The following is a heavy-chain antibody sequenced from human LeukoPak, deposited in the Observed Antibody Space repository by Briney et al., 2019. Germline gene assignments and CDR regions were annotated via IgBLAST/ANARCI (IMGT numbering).Heavy chain of an antibody. CDR2: IFPGDSDT. CDR3: ARRLTYDSRAYYCLDY. Sequence: GESLKISCKGSGYSFTSYWIGWVRQKPGKGLGWMGIIFPGDSDTRYSPSLQGQVTISADKSISTAYLQWSSLKASDTAMYYCARRLTYDSRAYYCLDYWGQGTLVTVSS. V-gene: IGHV5-51*01. CDR1: GYSFTSYW. D-gene: IGHD3-22*01. J-gene: IGHJ4*02.